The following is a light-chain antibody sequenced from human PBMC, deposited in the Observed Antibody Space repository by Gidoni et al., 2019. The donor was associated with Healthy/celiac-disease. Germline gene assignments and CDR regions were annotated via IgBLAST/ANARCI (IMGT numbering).Light chain of an antibody. CDR2: AAS. V-gene: IGKV1-39*01. CDR1: QSISSY. J-gene: IGKJ1*01. CDR3: QQSYSTKWT. Sequence: DIQMTQSPPSLSASVGDRVTITCRASQSISSYLNWYQQKPGKAPKLLIYAASSLQSGVPSRFSGSGSGTDFTLTISSLQPEDFATYYCQQSYSTKWTFXQXTKVEIK.